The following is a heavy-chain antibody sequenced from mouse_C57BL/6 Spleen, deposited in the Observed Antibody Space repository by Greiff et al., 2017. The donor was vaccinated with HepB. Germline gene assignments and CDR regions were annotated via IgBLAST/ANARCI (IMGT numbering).Heavy chain of an antibody. CDR2: IFPGSGST. V-gene: IGHV1-75*01. D-gene: IGHD1-1*01. J-gene: IGHJ2*01. CDR3: ASPTVVAYYFDY. CDR1: GYTFTDYY. Sequence: QVQLKESGPELVKPGASVKISCKASGYTFTDYYINWVKQRPGQGLEWIGWIFPGSGSTYYNEKFKGKATLTVDKSSSTAYMLLSSLTSEDSAVYFCASPTVVAYYFDYWGQGTTLTVSS.